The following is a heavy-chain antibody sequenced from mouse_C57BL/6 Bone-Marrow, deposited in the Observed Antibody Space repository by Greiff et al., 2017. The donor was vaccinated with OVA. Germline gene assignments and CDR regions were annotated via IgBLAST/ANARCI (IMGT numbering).Heavy chain of an antibody. V-gene: IGHV1-59*01. Sequence: QVQLQQPGAELVRPGTSVKLSCKASGYTFTSYWMHWVKQRPGQGLEWIGVIDPSDSYTNYNQKFKGKATLTVDTSSSTAYMQLSSLTSEDSAVYYCARSLLLGDMDYWGQGTSVTVSS. CDR2: IDPSDSYT. CDR3: ARSLLLGDMDY. CDR1: GYTFTSYW. D-gene: IGHD1-1*01. J-gene: IGHJ4*01.